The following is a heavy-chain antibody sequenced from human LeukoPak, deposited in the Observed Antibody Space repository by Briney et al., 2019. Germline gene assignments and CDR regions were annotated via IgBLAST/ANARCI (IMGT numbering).Heavy chain of an antibody. Sequence: RPGGSLRLSCAASGFTFSSYSMNWVRQAPGKGLEWVSSISSSSSYIYYADSVKGRFTISRDNAKNSLYLQMNSLRAEDTAVYYCAREERGYSYGLRNYYYYGMDVWGQGTTVTVSS. CDR1: GFTFSSYS. J-gene: IGHJ6*02. CDR2: ISSSSSYI. CDR3: AREERGYSYGLRNYYYYGMDV. D-gene: IGHD5-18*01. V-gene: IGHV3-21*01.